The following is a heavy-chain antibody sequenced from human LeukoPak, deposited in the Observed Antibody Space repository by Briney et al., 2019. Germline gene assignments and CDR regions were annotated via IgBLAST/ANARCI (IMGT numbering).Heavy chain of an antibody. CDR3: ARLDGYDFWSAGYYYYYYMDV. CDR1: GYTFTSYA. J-gene: IGHJ6*03. CDR2: ISVYNGNT. D-gene: IGHD3-3*01. Sequence: ASVKVSCKASGYTFTSYAMNWVRQAPGQGLEWMGWISVYNGNTNYAQKLQGRVTMTTDTSTSTAYMELRSLRSDDTAVYYCARLDGYDFWSAGYYYYYYMDVWGKGTTVTVSS. V-gene: IGHV1-18*01.